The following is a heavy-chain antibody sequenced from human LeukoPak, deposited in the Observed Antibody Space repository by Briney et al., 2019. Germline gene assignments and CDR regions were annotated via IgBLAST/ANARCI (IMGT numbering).Heavy chain of an antibody. CDR2: IYYSGST. CDR1: GGSISSGDYY. J-gene: IGHJ4*02. CDR3: ASQGVIAARPLDY. D-gene: IGHD6-6*01. Sequence: TSETLSLTCTVSGGSISSGDYYWSWIRQPPGKGLEWIGYIYYSGSTYYNPSLKSRVTISVDTSKNQFSLKLSSVTAADTAVYYCASQGVIAARPLDYWGQEALVTVSS. V-gene: IGHV4-30-4*08.